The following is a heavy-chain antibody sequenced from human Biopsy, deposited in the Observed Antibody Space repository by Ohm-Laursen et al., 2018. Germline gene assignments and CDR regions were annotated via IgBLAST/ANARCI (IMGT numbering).Heavy chain of an antibody. Sequence: ASVKVSCKVSGHSFTSYYMHWVRQAPGQGLEWMGMINPSGSTTSYPQIFQGRVTMTRDTSKSTVYMELSSLRSADTAVYFCARNTGWYGDLYYFDYWGQGTLVTVSS. V-gene: IGHV1-46*01. D-gene: IGHD6-19*01. CDR2: INPSGSTT. CDR3: ARNTGWYGDLYYFDY. J-gene: IGHJ4*02. CDR1: GHSFTSYY.